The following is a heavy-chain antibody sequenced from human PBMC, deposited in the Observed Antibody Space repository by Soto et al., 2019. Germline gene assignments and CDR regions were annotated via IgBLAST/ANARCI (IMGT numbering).Heavy chain of an antibody. Sequence: EVQLLESGGDLVQPGGSLRLSCAASGFAFSNYAVNWVRQVQGKGLEWVSSISGSGNIIYYADSVKGRFIISRDNSKNTLYLHMNSLRAEDTAVYYCAKDPNGDYIGAFDDWGQGTLVTVSS. J-gene: IGHJ4*02. V-gene: IGHV3-23*01. CDR2: ISGSGNII. CDR3: AKDPNGDYIGAFDD. CDR1: GFAFSNYA. D-gene: IGHD4-17*01.